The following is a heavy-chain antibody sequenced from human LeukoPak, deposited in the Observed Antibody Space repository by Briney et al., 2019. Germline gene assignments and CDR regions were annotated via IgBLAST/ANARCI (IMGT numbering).Heavy chain of an antibody. J-gene: IGHJ4*02. CDR2: IYHSGST. Sequence: SETLSLTCAVSGYSISSGYYWGWIRQPLGKGLEWIGSIYHSGSTYYNPSLKSRVTISVDTSKNQFSLKLSSVTAADTAVYYCARQFTDYDFWSGFWGGYYFDYWGQGTLVTVSS. D-gene: IGHD3-3*01. CDR3: ARQFTDYDFWSGFWGGYYFDY. CDR1: GYSISSGYY. V-gene: IGHV4-38-2*01.